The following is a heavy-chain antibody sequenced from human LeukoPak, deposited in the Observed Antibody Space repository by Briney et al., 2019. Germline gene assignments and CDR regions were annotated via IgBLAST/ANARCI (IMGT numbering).Heavy chain of an antibody. V-gene: IGHV3-23*01. J-gene: IGHJ3*02. CDR2: ISGSGGST. Sequence: GGSLRLSCAASGFTFSSYAMSWVRQAPGKGLEWVSAISGSGGSTYYADSVKGRFTISRDNSKNTLYLQMNSLRAEDTAVYYCAKHILMYYDSSGYSSDAFDIWGQGTMVTVSS. D-gene: IGHD3-22*01. CDR3: AKHILMYYDSSGYSSDAFDI. CDR1: GFTFSSYA.